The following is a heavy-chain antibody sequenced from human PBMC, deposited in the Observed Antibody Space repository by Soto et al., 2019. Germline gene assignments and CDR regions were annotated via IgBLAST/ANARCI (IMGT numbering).Heavy chain of an antibody. V-gene: IGHV3-13*01. CDR2: IGTAGDT. J-gene: IGHJ3*02. CDR3: ASKVGGNDAFDI. CDR1: GFTFSSYD. Sequence: GGSLRLSCAASGFTFSSYDMHWVRQATGKGLEWVSAIGTAGDTYYPGSVKGRFTISRENAKNSLYLQMNSLRAEDTAVYYCASKVGGNDAFDIWGQGTMVTVSS.